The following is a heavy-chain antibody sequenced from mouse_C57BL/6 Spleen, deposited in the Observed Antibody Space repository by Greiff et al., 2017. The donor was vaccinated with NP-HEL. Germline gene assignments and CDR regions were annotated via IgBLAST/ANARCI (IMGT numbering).Heavy chain of an antibody. CDR2: IDPSDSAT. Sequence: VQLQQPGAELVRPGSSVKLSCKASGYTFTSYWMHWVKQRPIQGLEWIGNIDPSDSATHYNQKFKDKATLTVDNSSSTAYMQLSSLTAEDSADYYCARGGCLDYWGQGTTLTVSS. J-gene: IGHJ2*01. CDR1: GYTFTSYW. CDR3: ARGGCLDY. V-gene: IGHV1-52*01.